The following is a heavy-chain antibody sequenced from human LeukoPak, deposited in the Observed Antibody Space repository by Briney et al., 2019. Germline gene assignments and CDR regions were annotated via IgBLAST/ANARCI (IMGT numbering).Heavy chain of an antibody. D-gene: IGHD3-10*01. Sequence: PSETLSLTYAVDGGSFSGYYWSWIRQPPGEGLEWLVEISHSGSTNYNPSLKSRVTISVDTSKNQFSLKLSSVTAAARAVHSCARGSYGYYGSGSYYYYYYYMDVWGKGTTVTVSS. CDR2: ISHSGST. J-gene: IGHJ6*03. CDR1: GGSFSGYY. CDR3: ARGSYGYYGSGSYYYYYYYMDV. V-gene: IGHV4-34*01.